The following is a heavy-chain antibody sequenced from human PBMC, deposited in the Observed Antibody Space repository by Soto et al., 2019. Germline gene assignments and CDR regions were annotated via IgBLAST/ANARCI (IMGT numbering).Heavy chain of an antibody. J-gene: IGHJ5*02. D-gene: IGHD2-21*02. CDR1: EFIFNNFA. Sequence: GGSLRLSCAASEFIFNNFAMNWVRQAPGKGLEWVALISYDGRHKNYADSVKGRITISTDNSKKILYLQMSALRAEDTAIYYCVSSIIRHIRNDSYLFDLWGQGTLGTVSA. CDR3: VSSIIRHIRNDSYLFDL. CDR2: ISYDGRHK. V-gene: IGHV3-30*04.